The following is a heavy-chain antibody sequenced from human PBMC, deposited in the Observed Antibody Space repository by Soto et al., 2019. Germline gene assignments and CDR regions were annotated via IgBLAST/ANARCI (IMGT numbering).Heavy chain of an antibody. CDR3: AREKKKYGEWYNWFDP. J-gene: IGHJ5*02. CDR2: IYYSGST. CDR1: GGSISSGGYY. D-gene: IGHD2-8*01. Sequence: SETLSLTCTVSGGSISSGGYYWSWIRQHPGKGLEWIGYIYYSGSTYYNPSLKSRVTISVDTSKNQFSLKLSSVTAADTAVYYCAREKKKYGEWYNWFDPWGQGTLVTVSS. V-gene: IGHV4-31*03.